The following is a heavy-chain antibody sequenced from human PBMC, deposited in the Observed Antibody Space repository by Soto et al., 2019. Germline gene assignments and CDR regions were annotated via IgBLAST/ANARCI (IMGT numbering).Heavy chain of an antibody. CDR2: IRSKAYGGTT. J-gene: IGHJ4*02. D-gene: IGHD3-3*01. V-gene: IGHV3-49*04. Sequence: GGSLTLSCTASGFTFGDYAMSWVRQAPGKGLEWVGFIRSKAYGGTTEYAASVKGRFTISRDDSKSIAYLQMNSLKTEDTAVYYCTREGITKLFGVVIVLAGYFVYWRPGTLDTVSS. CDR3: TREGITKLFGVVIVLAGYFVY. CDR1: GFTFGDYA.